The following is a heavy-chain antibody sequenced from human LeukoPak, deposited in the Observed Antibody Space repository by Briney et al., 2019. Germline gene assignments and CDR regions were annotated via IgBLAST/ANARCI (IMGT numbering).Heavy chain of an antibody. CDR2: IWYDGSNK. Sequence: GGSLRLSCEASGFTFSTYGMHWVRQAPGKGLEWVAVIWYDGSNKNYADSVKGRFTISRDNAKNSLYLQMNSLRAEDTAVYYCARGTIAAADIDYWGQGTLVTVSS. CDR3: ARGTIAAADIDY. D-gene: IGHD6-13*01. J-gene: IGHJ4*02. CDR1: GFTFSTYG. V-gene: IGHV3-33*01.